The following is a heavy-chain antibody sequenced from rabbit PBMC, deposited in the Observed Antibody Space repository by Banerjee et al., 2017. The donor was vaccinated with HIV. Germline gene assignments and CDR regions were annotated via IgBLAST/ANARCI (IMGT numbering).Heavy chain of an antibody. D-gene: IGHD6-1*01. CDR1: GFSFSSSYY. J-gene: IGHJ4*01. CDR3: DAGYGGYGYASNL. V-gene: IGHV1S45*01. Sequence: QEQLEESGGDLVQPEGSLTLTCTASGFSFSSSYYMCWVRQAPGKGLEWIACIYTTSGNTYYASWAKGRFTISKTSSTTVTLQMTSLTAADTATYFCDAGYGGYGYASNLWGPGTLVTVS. CDR2: IYTTSGNT.